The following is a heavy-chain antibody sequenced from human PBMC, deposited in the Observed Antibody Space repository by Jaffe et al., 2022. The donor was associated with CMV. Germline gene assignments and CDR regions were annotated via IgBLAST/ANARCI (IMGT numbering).Heavy chain of an antibody. Sequence: EVQLLESGGGLVQPGGSLRLSCAASGFTFSSYAMSWVRQAPGKGLEWVSAISGSGGSTYYADSVKGRFTISRDNSKNTLYLQMNSLRAEDTAVYYCANAGGYFDWLFLGWGQGTLVTVSS. CDR1: GFTFSSYA. CDR3: ANAGGYFDWLFLG. CDR2: ISGSGGST. D-gene: IGHD3-9*01. V-gene: IGHV3-23*01. J-gene: IGHJ4*02.